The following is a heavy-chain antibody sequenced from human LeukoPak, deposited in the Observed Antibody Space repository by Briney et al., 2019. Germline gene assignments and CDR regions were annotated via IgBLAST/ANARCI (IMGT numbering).Heavy chain of an antibody. V-gene: IGHV1-46*01. J-gene: IGHJ4*02. CDR3: ARGPPYGGYVNY. CDR1: GYTFTSYY. Sequence: ASVKVSCKASGYTFTSYYMHWVRQAPGQGLEWMGMINPSGGSTTYAQKFQGRVTLTRDTSTSTVHMELSSLRSEDTAVYHCARGPPYGGYVNYWGQGTLVTVSS. CDR2: INPSGGST. D-gene: IGHD5-12*01.